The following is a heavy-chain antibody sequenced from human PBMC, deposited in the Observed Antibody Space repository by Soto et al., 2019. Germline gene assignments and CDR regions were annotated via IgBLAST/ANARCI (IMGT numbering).Heavy chain of an antibody. CDR3: ARAKKPAATKSCWFGP. D-gene: IGHD2-2*01. V-gene: IGHV4-31*03. Sequence: TPASSCTVCGGTVCSGGYDGSRIKQHPGKGLEWIGYIYYSGSTYYNPSLKSRVTISVDTSKNQFSLKLSSVTAADTAVYYCARAKKPAATKSCWFGPWGQGTLVTVSS. CDR2: IYYSGST. CDR1: GGTVCSGGYD. J-gene: IGHJ5*02.